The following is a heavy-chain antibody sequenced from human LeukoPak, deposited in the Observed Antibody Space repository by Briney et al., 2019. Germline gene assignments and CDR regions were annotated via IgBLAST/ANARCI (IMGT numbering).Heavy chain of an antibody. J-gene: IGHJ4*02. CDR2: ISYDGSNK. D-gene: IGHD1-26*01. Sequence: GGSLRLSCAASGFTFSSYAMHWVRQAPGKGLEWVAVISYDGSNKYYADSVKGRFTISRDNSKNTLYLQKNSLRAEDTAVYYCARDNSGSYSDFDYWGQGTLVTVSS. CDR1: GFTFSSYA. CDR3: ARDNSGSYSDFDY. V-gene: IGHV3-30*04.